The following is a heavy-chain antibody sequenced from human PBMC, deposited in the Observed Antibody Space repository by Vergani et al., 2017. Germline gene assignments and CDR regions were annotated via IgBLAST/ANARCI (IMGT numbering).Heavy chain of an antibody. D-gene: IGHD3-16*01. V-gene: IGHV4-39*01. CDR1: GDSIISRSYY. Sequence: QMQLQESGPGLVKASETLSLTCTVSGDSIISRSYYWGWIRQPPGKGLDWIGSIYNSGNGDSSSSLKSRVTISADTSKNQFSLRLTSVTAADTAVYYCASRKYYSXSTSHFRGRYFDVWGRGTLVTVPS. J-gene: IGHJ2*01. CDR3: ASRKYYSXSTSHFRGRYFDV. CDR2: IYNSGNG.